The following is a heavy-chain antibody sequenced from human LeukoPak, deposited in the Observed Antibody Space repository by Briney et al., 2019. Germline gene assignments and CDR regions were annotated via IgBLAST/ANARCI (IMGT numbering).Heavy chain of an antibody. J-gene: IGHJ4*02. D-gene: IGHD1-7*01. CDR3: AREGTVSFFDY. CDR1: GGSFSGYY. V-gene: IGHV4-34*01. CDR2: VNHSGNT. Sequence: PSETLSLTCAVYGGSFSGYYWSWIRQPPGKGLEWIEEVNHSGNTNYNPSLKSRVTISVDTSKNQFSLKLSSVTAADTAAYYCAREGTVSFFDYWGQGTLVTVSS.